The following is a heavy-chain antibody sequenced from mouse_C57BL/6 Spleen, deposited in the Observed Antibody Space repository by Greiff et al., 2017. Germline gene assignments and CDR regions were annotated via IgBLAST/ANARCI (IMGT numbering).Heavy chain of an antibody. CDR2: IDPSDSYT. D-gene: IGHD2-4*01. V-gene: IGHV1-59*01. J-gene: IGHJ2*01. CDR1: GYTFTSYW. CDR3: ARWRDDDGSHD. Sequence: VQLQQPGAELVRPGTSVKLSCKASGYTFTSYWMHWVKQRPGQGLEWIGVIDPSDSYTNYNQKFKGKATLTVDTSSSTAYMQLSSLTSEDSAVYYCARWRDDDGSHDGGQGTTLTVSS.